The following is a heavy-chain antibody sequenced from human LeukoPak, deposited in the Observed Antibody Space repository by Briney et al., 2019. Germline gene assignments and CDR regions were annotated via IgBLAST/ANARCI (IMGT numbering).Heavy chain of an antibody. CDR2: ICSSSTFI. D-gene: IGHD1-26*01. CDR1: GFTFSNYS. J-gene: IGHJ4*02. CDR3: ARRRDSGSLQHFDY. Sequence: GGSLRLSCAASGFTFSNYSMNWVRQAPGKGLEWVSSICSSSTFIYYADSVKGRFTISRDNAKNSLYLLLNSLRAEDTAVYYCARRRDSGSLQHFDYWGQGTLVTVSS. V-gene: IGHV3-21*01.